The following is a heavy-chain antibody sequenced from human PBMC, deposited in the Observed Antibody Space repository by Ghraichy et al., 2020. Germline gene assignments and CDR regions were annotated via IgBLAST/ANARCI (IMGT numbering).Heavy chain of an antibody. CDR1: GGSFSGYY. J-gene: IGHJ4*02. CDR2: INHSGST. CDR3: AGMSDGSRHEGDY. Sequence: SETLSLTCAVYGGSFSGYYWSWIRQPPGKGLEWIGEINHSGSTNYNPSLKSRVIISVDTSKNQFSLKLRSVTAADTAVYYCAGMSDGSRHEGDYWGQGTLVTVSS. D-gene: IGHD3-10*01. V-gene: IGHV4-34*01.